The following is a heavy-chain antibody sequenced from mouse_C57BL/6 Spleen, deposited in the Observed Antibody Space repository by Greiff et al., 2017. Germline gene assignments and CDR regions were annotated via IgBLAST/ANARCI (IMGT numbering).Heavy chain of an antibody. D-gene: IGHD1-1*01. CDR3: ENYYGSSYDFAMDY. CDR1: GYSFTGYY. V-gene: IGHV1-42*01. J-gene: IGHJ4*01. CDR2: INPSTGGT. Sequence: VQLQQPGPELVKPGASVKISCKASGYSFTGYYMNWVKQRPENSLEWIGEINPSTGGTTYNQKFKANATLTVDKSSSTAYMQLKSLTSEDSAVYYCENYYGSSYDFAMDYWGQGTSVTVSS.